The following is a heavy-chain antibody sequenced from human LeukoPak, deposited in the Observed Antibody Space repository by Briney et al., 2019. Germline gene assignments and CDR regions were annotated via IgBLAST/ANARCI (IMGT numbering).Heavy chain of an antibody. V-gene: IGHV4-31*03. Sequence: SETLSLTCTVSGGSISSGGYYWSWIRQHPGKGLEWIGYIYYSGSTYYNPSLKSRVTISVDTSKNQFSLKLSSVTAVDTAVYYCATSPVPAAIEGAFDIWGQGTMVTVSS. CDR2: IYYSGST. J-gene: IGHJ3*02. CDR1: GGSISSGGYY. CDR3: ATSPVPAAIEGAFDI. D-gene: IGHD2-2*02.